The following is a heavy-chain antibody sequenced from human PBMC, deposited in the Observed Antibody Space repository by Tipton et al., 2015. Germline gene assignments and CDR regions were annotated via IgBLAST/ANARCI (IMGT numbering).Heavy chain of an antibody. V-gene: IGHV1-8*01. CDR1: GYTFTNYD. CDR2: VNPDSGYS. J-gene: IGHJ4*02. Sequence: QSGAEVKKPGASVRVSCKASGYTFTNYDIHWVRQATGQGLEWMGWVNPDSGYSGYVQKFQGRLTMTKNTSISTAYMELSSLRSEDTAVYYCARGGVLAFWGQGSPVTVSP. CDR3: ARGGVLAF.